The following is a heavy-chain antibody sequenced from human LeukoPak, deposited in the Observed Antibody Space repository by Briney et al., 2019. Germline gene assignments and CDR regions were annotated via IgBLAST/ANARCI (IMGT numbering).Heavy chain of an antibody. V-gene: IGHV3-53*01. D-gene: IGHD2-21*02. J-gene: IGHJ4*02. CDR2: LYSGGGT. CDR3: TKLKGCDGEGFFDY. CDR1: GFTASSNY. Sequence: PGGSLRLSCAASGFTASSNYISWVRQPAGKGLEWGSVLYSGGGTFYADSVQGRVTITKDTSKDTRYLQMNDQKADDTAVYYCTKLKGCDGEGFFDYWGQGTLVTVSS.